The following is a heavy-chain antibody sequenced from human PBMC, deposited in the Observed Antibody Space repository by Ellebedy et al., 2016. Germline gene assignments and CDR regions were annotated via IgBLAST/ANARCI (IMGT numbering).Heavy chain of an antibody. J-gene: IGHJ3*02. CDR2: IVVGSGNT. V-gene: IGHV1-58*01. CDR3: AAESRGGGFFFRSNLVPQDFDI. D-gene: IGHD3-16*01. CDR1: GFTFTNSA. Sequence: SVKVSCXASGFTFTNSAVQWVRQARGQRLEWIGWIVVGSGNTNSAQKFQDRLTITRDMSTNTAYMELSSLKSEDTAVYYCAAESRGGGFFFRSNLVPQDFDIWGQGTVVTVSS.